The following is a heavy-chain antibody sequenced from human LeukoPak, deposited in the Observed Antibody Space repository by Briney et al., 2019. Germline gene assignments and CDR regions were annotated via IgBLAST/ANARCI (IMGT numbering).Heavy chain of an antibody. CDR3: AKDPPYYFDNSGSLGALDF. CDR2: ISGGGGKI. J-gene: IGHJ4*02. V-gene: IGHV3-23*01. Sequence: GGSLRLSCAASGFNFDLYAMSWVRQAPGKGLQWVSSISGGGGKIYYADSVKGRFVISRDNSESTLYLQMHSLRAEDTAIYYCAKDPPYYFDNSGSLGALDFWGQGTLASVSS. CDR1: GFNFDLYA. D-gene: IGHD3-9*01.